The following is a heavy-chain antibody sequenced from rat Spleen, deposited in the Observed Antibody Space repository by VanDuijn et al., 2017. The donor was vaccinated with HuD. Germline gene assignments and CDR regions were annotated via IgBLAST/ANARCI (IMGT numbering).Heavy chain of an antibody. CDR2: ISYDGNNT. CDR3: ARPNYPGFNYFDY. J-gene: IGHJ2*01. CDR1: GFTFSDYY. Sequence: EVQLVESDGGLVQPGRSLKLSCAASGFTFSDYYMAWVRQAPTKGLEWVATISYDGNNTYYRDSVKCRFTISRDNAKSNLYLHMDSLRSEDTATYYCARPNYPGFNYFDYWGQGVMVTVSS. D-gene: IGHD1-4*01. V-gene: IGHV5-29*01.